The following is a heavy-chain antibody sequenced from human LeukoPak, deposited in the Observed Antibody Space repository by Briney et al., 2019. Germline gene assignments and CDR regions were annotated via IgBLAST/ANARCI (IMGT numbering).Heavy chain of an antibody. Sequence: GGSLRLSRAASGFTFSSYGMHWVRQAPGKGLEWVAVISYDGSNKYYADSVKGRFTISRDNSKNTLYLQMSRLRAEDTAVYYCAKVIGYDILTGYYGFDYWGQGTLVTVSS. CDR2: ISYDGSNK. D-gene: IGHD3-9*01. V-gene: IGHV3-30*18. J-gene: IGHJ4*02. CDR3: AKVIGYDILTGYYGFDY. CDR1: GFTFSSYG.